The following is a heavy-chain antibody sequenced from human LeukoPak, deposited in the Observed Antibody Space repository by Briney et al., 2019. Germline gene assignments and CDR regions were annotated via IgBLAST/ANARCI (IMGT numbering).Heavy chain of an antibody. CDR3: ARGRLSRGWRYLTPPFDY. CDR1: GYTFTSYD. D-gene: IGHD1-1*01. V-gene: IGHV1-8*01. J-gene: IGHJ4*02. Sequence: ASVKVSCKASGYTFTSYDINWVRQATGQGLEWMGWMNPNSGNTGYAQKFQGRVTMTRNTSISTAYMELSSLRSEDTAVYYCARGRLSRGWRYLTPPFDYWGQGTLVTVSS. CDR2: MNPNSGNT.